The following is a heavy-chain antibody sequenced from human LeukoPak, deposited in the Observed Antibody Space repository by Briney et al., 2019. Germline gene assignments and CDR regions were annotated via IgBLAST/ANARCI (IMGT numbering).Heavy chain of an antibody. D-gene: IGHD6-13*01. CDR1: GFTFSNFG. V-gene: IGHV3-30*02. CDR2: IRFDGTSK. CDR3: ARGWGDTYSSSWYYLDY. Sequence: GGSLRLSCAASGFTFSNFGMHWVRQAPGKGLEWVAFIRFDGTSKFYADSVKARFTISRDNSQNTVSLQLNSLRAEDTAVYYCARGWGDTYSSSWYYLDYWSQGTLVTVSS. J-gene: IGHJ4*02.